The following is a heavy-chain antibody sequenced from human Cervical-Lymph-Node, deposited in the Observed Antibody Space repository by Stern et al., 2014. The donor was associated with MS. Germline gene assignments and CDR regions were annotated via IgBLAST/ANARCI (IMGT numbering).Heavy chain of an antibody. CDR3: AREGGNTAEYFQH. J-gene: IGHJ1*01. V-gene: IGHV3-33*01. CDR2: IYYDGSNR. CDR1: GFTFSSSG. Sequence: EHLVESGGGVVQPGRSLRLSCAASGFTFSSSGMHWVRQAPGTGLEWLAIIYYDGSNRYYADSVKGRFTISRDNSKNTLYLQMNSLRAEDTAVYYCAREGGNTAEYFQHWGQGTLVTVSS. D-gene: IGHD4-23*01.